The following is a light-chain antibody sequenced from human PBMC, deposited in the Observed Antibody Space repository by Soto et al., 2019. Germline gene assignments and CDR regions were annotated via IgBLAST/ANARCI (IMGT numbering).Light chain of an antibody. J-gene: IGKJ1*01. CDR2: DVS. CDR1: QSIRSR. Sequence: DVQMTQSPSTMSASVGDRVTITCRASQSIRSRLAWYQQKPGKAPKLLIYDVSNLESGVPSRFSGSGSGTEFTLTISSLHPDDFATYYCKQYNTFWKCGQGTKGDIK. CDR3: KQYNTFWK. V-gene: IGKV1-5*01.